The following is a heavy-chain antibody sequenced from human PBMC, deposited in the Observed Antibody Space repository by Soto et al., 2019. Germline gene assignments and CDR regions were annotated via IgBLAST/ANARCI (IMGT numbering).Heavy chain of an antibody. CDR3: AWQQEVWFDP. D-gene: IGHD6-13*01. Sequence: ASVKVSCKASGYTFTSYYMHWVRQAPGQGLEWMGIINPSGGSTRYAQKFQGRVTMTRDTSTSTVYMELSSLRSDDTAVYYCAWQQEVWFDPWGQGTLVTVSS. J-gene: IGHJ5*02. CDR1: GYTFTSYY. CDR2: INPSGGST. V-gene: IGHV1-46*01.